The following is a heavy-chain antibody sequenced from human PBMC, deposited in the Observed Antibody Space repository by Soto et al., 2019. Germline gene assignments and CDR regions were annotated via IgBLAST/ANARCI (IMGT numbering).Heavy chain of an antibody. J-gene: IGHJ5*02. CDR3: ARLPTGYPNWFDP. CDR2: IHDRGDT. CDR1: GASISTNHHN. V-gene: IGHV4-39*01. D-gene: IGHD3-9*01. Sequence: QVQLQGSGPGLVRPSETLSLTCTVSGASISTNHHNWAWVRQPPGKGLEWMAKIHDRGDTYFNPSLGSRPSMSADTSKNQFSLKLTSVTAADTTVYYCARLPTGYPNWFDPWGQGTLVTVSS.